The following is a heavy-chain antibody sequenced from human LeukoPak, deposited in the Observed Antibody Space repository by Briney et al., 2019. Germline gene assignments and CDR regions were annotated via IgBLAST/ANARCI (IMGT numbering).Heavy chain of an antibody. D-gene: IGHD1-26*01. CDR1: GGSISSGDYY. CDR3: ARVPMRWEPPGYYYYMDV. V-gene: IGHV4-30-4*08. CDR2: IYYSGST. Sequence: SETLSLTCTVSGGSISSGDYYWSWIRQPPGKGLEWIGYIYYSGSTYYNPSLKSRVTISVDTSKSQFSLKLSSVTAADTAVYYCARVPMRWEPPGYYYYMDVWGKGTTVTVSS. J-gene: IGHJ6*03.